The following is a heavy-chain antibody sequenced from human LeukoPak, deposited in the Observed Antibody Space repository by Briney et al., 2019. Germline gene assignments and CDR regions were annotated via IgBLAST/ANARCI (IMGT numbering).Heavy chain of an antibody. D-gene: IGHD2-15*01. CDR2: ISGSGGST. CDR3: AKDRLYCSGGSCPEYYFDY. CDR1: GFTFSSYA. J-gene: IGHJ4*02. Sequence: PGGSLRLSCAASGFTFSSYAMSWVCQAPGKGLEWVSAISGSGGSTYYADSVKGRFTISRDNSKNTLYLQMNSLRAEDTAVYYCAKDRLYCSGGSCPEYYFDYWGQGTLVTVSS. V-gene: IGHV3-23*01.